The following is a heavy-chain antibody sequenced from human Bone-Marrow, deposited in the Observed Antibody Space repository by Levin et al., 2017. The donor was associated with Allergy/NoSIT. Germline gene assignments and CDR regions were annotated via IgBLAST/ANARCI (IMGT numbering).Heavy chain of an antibody. J-gene: IGHJ6*02. CDR2: IYYSGIT. Sequence: KASETLSLTCSVSGDSISRSSYYWGWIRQSPGKGLEWIGSIYYSGITQYNPSLKSRVTISVDTSKNQFSLRLNFVTAADTAVYYCARDLVTTYLYYGMDVWGQGTAVTVSS. CDR3: ARDLVTTYLYYGMDV. D-gene: IGHD4-17*01. V-gene: IGHV4-39*07. CDR1: GDSISRSSYY.